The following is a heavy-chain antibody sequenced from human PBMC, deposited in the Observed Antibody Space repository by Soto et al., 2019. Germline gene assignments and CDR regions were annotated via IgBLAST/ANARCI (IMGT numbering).Heavy chain of an antibody. CDR1: GGTFSSYA. V-gene: IGHV1-69*13. J-gene: IGHJ6*02. CDR3: AGSPRREFATGLITIFGVVPPYYYYGMDV. Sequence: SVKVSCKASGGTFSSYAISWVRQAPGQGLEWMGGIIPIFGTANYAQKFQGRVTITAGESTSTAYMELSSLRSEDTAVYYCAGSPRREFATGLITIFGVVPPYYYYGMDVWGQGTTVTVSS. D-gene: IGHD3-3*01. CDR2: IIPIFGTA.